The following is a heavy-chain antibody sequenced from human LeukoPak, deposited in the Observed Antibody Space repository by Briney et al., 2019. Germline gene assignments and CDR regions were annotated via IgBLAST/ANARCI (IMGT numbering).Heavy chain of an antibody. J-gene: IGHJ6*02. Sequence: GGSLRLSCAASGFTFSSYAMHWVRQAPGKGLEWVAVISYDGSNKYYADSVRGRFTISRDNSENTLYLQMNSLRTEDTAVHYCARDRSLYYYYGMDVWGQGTTVTVSS. CDR3: ARDRSLYYYYGMDV. CDR1: GFTFSSYA. D-gene: IGHD3-10*01. CDR2: ISYDGSNK. V-gene: IGHV3-30*04.